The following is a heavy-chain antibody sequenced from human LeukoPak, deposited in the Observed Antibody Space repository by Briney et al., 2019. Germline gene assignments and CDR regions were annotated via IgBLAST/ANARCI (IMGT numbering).Heavy chain of an antibody. CDR2: LNHSGST. CDR3: VRASGGSCYGY. Sequence: SETLSLTCAVYGGSFSGYYWSWIRQPPGKGLEWIGELNHSGSTNYNPSLKSRVTISVDTSKNQFSLKLSSVTAADTAVYYCVRASGGSCYGYWGQGTLVTVSS. V-gene: IGHV4-34*01. J-gene: IGHJ4*02. D-gene: IGHD2-15*01. CDR1: GGSFSGYY.